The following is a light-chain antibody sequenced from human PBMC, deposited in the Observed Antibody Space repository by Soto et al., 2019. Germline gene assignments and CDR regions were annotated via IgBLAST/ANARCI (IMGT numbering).Light chain of an antibody. CDR2: WAS. CDR1: QSLLANCNNKNC. CDR3: RNFFVLRSP. V-gene: IGKV4-1*01. J-gene: IGKJ2*01. Sequence: DIVMTQSPDSLAVSLGERATINCKSSQSLLANCNNKNCLAWYQHKPGQPPKMLILWASTRESGVPDRFSGRGSGKDFPPPSTARQVEDPPVNYGRNFFVLRSPFARGPKL.